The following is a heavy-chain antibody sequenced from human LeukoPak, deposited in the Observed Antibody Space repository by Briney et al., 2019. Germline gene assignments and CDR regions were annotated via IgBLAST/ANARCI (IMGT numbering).Heavy chain of an antibody. CDR3: ARRRIPIETSIKWLTTPKPFDY. V-gene: IGHV4-39*07. J-gene: IGHJ4*02. Sequence: SETLSLTCTVSGGSISSSSYYWGWIRQPPGKGLEWIGSIYYSGSTYYNPSLKSRVTISVDTSKNQFSLKLSSVTAADTAVYYCARRRIPIETSIKWLTTPKPFDYWGQGTLVTVSS. CDR1: GGSISSSSYY. CDR2: IYYSGST. D-gene: IGHD6-19*01.